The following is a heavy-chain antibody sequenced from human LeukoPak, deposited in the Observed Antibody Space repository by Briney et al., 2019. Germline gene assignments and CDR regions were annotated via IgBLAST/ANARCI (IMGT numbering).Heavy chain of an antibody. V-gene: IGHV4-59*01. CDR1: GGSISSYY. CDR2: IYYSGST. D-gene: IGHD5-12*01. CDR3: ARESPLGLLDY. J-gene: IGHJ4*02. Sequence: SETLSLTCTVSGGSISSYYWSWIRQPPGKGLEWIGYIYYSGSTNYNPSLKSRVTISVDTSKNRFSLKLSSVTAADTAVYYCARESPLGLLDYWGQGTLVTVSS.